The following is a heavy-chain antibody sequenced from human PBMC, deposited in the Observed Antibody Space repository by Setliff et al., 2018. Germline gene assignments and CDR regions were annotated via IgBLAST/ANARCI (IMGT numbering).Heavy chain of an antibody. CDR2: INHDGIEK. CDR3: ARGGDYCGGECYIPPPDSY. Sequence: GGSLRLSCAASGFSFRDSWMSWVRQAPGKGLEWVANINHDGIEKYYVDSVKGRFTISRDNAKNSLYLQMNSLRAEDTAVYYCARGGDYCGGECYIPPPDSYWGQGTLVTVSS. CDR1: GFSFRDSW. J-gene: IGHJ4*02. D-gene: IGHD2-21*01. V-gene: IGHV3-7*01.